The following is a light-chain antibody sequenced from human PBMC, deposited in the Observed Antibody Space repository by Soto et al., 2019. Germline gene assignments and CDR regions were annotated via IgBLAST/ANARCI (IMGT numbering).Light chain of an antibody. Sequence: IVMTQSPATLSVSPGERANLSCRASQSVSSYLAWYQQKPGQAPRLLIYDASNRATGIPARFSGSGSGTDFTLTISSLEPEDFAVYYCQQRTNWSSVTFGGGTKVDIK. CDR3: QQRTNWSSVT. CDR2: DAS. V-gene: IGKV3-11*01. CDR1: QSVSSY. J-gene: IGKJ4*01.